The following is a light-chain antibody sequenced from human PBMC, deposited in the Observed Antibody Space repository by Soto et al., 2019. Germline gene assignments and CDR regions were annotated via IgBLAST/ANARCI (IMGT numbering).Light chain of an antibody. CDR3: QQYNTHWT. V-gene: IGKV1-39*01. CDR1: QSISSY. J-gene: IGKJ1*01. Sequence: DIQMTQSPSSLSASVGDRVTITCRASQSISSYLNWYQQKPGKAPKLLIYAASSLQSGVPSRFSGSGSGTDFTLTISSLQPEDFATYYCQQYNTHWTFGQGTKVEI. CDR2: AAS.